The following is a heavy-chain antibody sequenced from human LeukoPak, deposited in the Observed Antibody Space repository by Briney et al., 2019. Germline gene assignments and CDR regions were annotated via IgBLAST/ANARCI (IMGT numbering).Heavy chain of an antibody. V-gene: IGHV4-61*02. J-gene: IGHJ3*02. CDR3: ARVVPLGAFDI. Sequence: PSETLSLTCTVSGGSISSGSYYWSWIRQPAGKGLEWIGRIYTSGSTNYNPSLKSRVTISVDTSKNQFSLKLSSVTAAGTAVYYCARVVPLGAFDIWGQGTMVTVSS. CDR1: GGSISSGSYY. CDR2: IYTSGST.